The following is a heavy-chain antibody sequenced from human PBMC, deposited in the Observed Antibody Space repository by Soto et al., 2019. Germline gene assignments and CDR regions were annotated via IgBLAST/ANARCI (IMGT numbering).Heavy chain of an antibody. V-gene: IGHV1-69*08. CDR1: GGTFSSYT. D-gene: IGHD5-12*01. Sequence: QVQLVQSGAEVKKPGSSVKVSCKASGGTFSSYTISWVRQAPGQGLEWMGRIIPILGIANYAQKFQGRVTITADKSTSTAYMELSSLRSEDTAVYYCAREGPPTTQAFGIWGQGTMVTVSS. CDR3: AREGPPTTQAFGI. CDR2: IIPILGIA. J-gene: IGHJ3*02.